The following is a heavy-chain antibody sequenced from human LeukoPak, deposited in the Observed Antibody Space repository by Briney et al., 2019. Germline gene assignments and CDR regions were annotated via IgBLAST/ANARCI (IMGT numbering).Heavy chain of an antibody. J-gene: IGHJ4*02. Sequence: PSETLSLTCTVSGGSISSYYWSWIWQPPGKGLEWIGYIYYSGSTNYNPSLKSRVTISVDTSKNQFSLKLSSVTAADTAVYYCARDFSDYWGQGTLVTVSS. CDR3: ARDFSDY. V-gene: IGHV4-59*01. CDR1: GGSISSYY. CDR2: IYYSGST.